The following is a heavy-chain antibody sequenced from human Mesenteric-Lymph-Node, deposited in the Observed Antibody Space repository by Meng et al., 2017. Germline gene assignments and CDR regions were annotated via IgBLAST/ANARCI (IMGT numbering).Heavy chain of an antibody. CDR3: ARRLGKVVVDDY. D-gene: IGHD3-22*01. J-gene: IGHJ4*02. V-gene: IGHV4-34*01. CDR2: INHSGST. Sequence: SETLSLTCAVYGGSFSGYYWSWIRQPPGKGLEWIGEINHSGSTNYNPSLKSRVTISVDTSKNQFSLKLSSVTAADTAVYYCARRLGKVVVDDYWGQGTLVTVSS. CDR1: GGSFSGYY.